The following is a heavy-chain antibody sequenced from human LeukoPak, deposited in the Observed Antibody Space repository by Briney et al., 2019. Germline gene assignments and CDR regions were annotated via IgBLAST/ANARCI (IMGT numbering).Heavy chain of an antibody. Sequence: PSETLSLTCTVSGGSISSGSYYWGWIRQPPGKGLEWIGYIYNSGSTDHNPSLKSRVTISLDTSKNQFSLKLGSVTAADTAVYYCAREPIIVVPAAPGRDAFDIWGQGTMVTVSS. D-gene: IGHD2-2*01. CDR1: GGSISSGSYY. J-gene: IGHJ3*02. V-gene: IGHV4-31*03. CDR2: IYNSGST. CDR3: AREPIIVVPAAPGRDAFDI.